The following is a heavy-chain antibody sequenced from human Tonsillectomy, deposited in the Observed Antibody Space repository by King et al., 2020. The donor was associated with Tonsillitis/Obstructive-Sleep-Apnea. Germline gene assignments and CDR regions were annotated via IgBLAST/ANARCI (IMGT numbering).Heavy chain of an antibody. V-gene: IGHV1-46*01. Sequence: VQLVESGAEVKKPGASVKVSCKASGYTFTSYYMYWERQAPGQGLEWMGIINPSGGSTSNAQKFQGRVTMTRDTSTSTVYMELSSLRSEDTAVYYCARGGDSSSYYYYGMDVWGQGTTVTVSS. CDR3: ARGGDSSSYYYYGMDV. D-gene: IGHD3-22*01. J-gene: IGHJ6*02. CDR1: GYTFTSYY. CDR2: INPSGGST.